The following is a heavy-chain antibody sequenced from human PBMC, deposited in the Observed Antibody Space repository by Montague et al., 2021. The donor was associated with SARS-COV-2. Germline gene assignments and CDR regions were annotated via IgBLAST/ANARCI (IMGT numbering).Heavy chain of an antibody. Sequence: SLRLSCAASGFTFSSYSMNWVRQAPGKGLEWVSSISSSSSYIYYADSVKGRFTTSRDNAKNSLYLQMNSLRAEDTAVYYCARDPALYYYYMDVWGKGTTVTVSS. V-gene: IGHV3-21*01. CDR2: ISSSSSYI. CDR1: GFTFSSYS. J-gene: IGHJ6*03. CDR3: ARDPALYYYYMDV.